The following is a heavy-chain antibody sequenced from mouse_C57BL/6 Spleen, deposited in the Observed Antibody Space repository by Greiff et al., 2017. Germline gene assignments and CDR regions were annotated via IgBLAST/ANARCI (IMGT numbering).Heavy chain of an antibody. CDR2: IYPGDGDT. CDR1: GYAFSSSW. CDR3: ARWTSYGGFAY. Sequence: QVQLKQSGPELVKPGASVKISCKASGYAFSSSWMNWVKQRPGKGLEGIGRIYPGDGDTNYNGKFKGKATLTADKSSSTAYMQLSSLTSEDSAVYFCARWTSYGGFAYWGQGTLVTVSA. V-gene: IGHV1-82*01. D-gene: IGHD1-1*01. J-gene: IGHJ3*01.